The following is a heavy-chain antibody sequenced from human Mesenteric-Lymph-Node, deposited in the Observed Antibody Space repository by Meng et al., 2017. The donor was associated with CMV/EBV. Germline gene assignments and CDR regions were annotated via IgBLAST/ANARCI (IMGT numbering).Heavy chain of an antibody. CDR3: ARDDGIVVVPAAITYYYYGMDV. CDR1: GYTFIGYY. V-gene: IGHV1-46*01. CDR2: INPSGGST. J-gene: IGHJ6*02. Sequence: ASVKVSCKASGYTFIGYYMHWVRQAPGQGLEWMGIINPSGGSTSYAQKFQGRVTMTRDTSTSTVYMELSSLRSEDTAVYYCARDDGIVVVPAAITYYYYGMDVWGQGTTVTVSS. D-gene: IGHD2-2*01.